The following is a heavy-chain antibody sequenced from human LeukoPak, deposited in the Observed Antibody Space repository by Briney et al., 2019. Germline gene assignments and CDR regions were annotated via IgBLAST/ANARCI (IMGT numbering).Heavy chain of an antibody. Sequence: GRSLRLSCAASGFTFSSYAMHWVRQAPGKGLEWVANIKQDGSEIYYVDSVKGRFTISRDNAKNSLYLQMNSLRAEDTAVYYCAATEWDPGHFDYWGQGTLVTVSS. CDR2: IKQDGSEI. CDR3: AATEWDPGHFDY. D-gene: IGHD1-26*01. J-gene: IGHJ4*02. V-gene: IGHV3-7*01. CDR1: GFTFSSYA.